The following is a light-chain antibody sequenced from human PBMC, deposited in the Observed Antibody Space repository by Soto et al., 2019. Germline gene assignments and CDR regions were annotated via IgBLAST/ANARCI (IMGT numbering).Light chain of an antibody. Sequence: DIQMTQSPSSLSASVGDRVTITCRASQSITGYLNWYQQKPGKAPKLLIYAASSLQSGVPSRFSGSGSGTDFTLTISSLQPEDFGTYFCQQPYNIPYTFGQGTKLEIK. CDR2: AAS. J-gene: IGKJ2*01. CDR1: QSITGY. V-gene: IGKV1-39*01. CDR3: QQPYNIPYT.